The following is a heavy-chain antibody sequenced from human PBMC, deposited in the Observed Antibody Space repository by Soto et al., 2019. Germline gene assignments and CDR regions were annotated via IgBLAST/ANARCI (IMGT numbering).Heavy chain of an antibody. Sequence: SVKVSCKASGGTFSSYAISWVRQAPGQGLEWMGGIIPIFGTANYAQKFQGRVTITADESTSTAYMELSSLRSEDTAVYYCARVVIFGSGSPLGYNWFDPWGQGTLVTVSS. D-gene: IGHD3-10*01. J-gene: IGHJ5*02. V-gene: IGHV1-69*13. CDR3: ARVVIFGSGSPLGYNWFDP. CDR2: IIPIFGTA. CDR1: GGTFSSYA.